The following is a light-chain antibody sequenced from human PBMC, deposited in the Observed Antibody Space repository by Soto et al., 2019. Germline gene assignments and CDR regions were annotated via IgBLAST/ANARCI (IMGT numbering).Light chain of an antibody. CDR1: QSVSNNY. J-gene: IGKJ2*01. CDR3: QQYDNLPYT. Sequence: EIVLTQSPGTLSLSPGERATLSCRASQSVSNNYLAWYQQKPGQAPRLLIYGASSRATDIPDRFSGSGSATDFTLTISRLEPEDFATYYCQQYDNLPYTFGQGTKLEIK. CDR2: GAS. V-gene: IGKV3-20*01.